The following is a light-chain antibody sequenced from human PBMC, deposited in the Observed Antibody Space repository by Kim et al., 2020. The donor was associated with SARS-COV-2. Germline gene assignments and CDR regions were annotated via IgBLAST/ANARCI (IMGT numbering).Light chain of an antibody. Sequence: PGEGPTLSSRASHGVGIRLAWYQQTPGQAPRLLIYNASIRSTGIPDRFSGSGSGTDFTLTIGSLEPRDFAISYCQQRGNWPPALTFGGGTKVDIK. CDR2: NAS. J-gene: IGKJ4*01. V-gene: IGKV3-11*01. CDR1: HGVGIR. CDR3: QQRGNWPPALT.